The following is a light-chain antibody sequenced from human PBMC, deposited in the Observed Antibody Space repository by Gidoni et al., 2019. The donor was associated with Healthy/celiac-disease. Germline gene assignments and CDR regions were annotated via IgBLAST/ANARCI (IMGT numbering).Light chain of an antibody. V-gene: IGKV3-20*01. CDR2: GAS. CDR1: QSVSSSY. Sequence: EIVLPQSPGTLSLSPGERATLSCRASQSVSSSYLAWYQQKPGQAPRLLIYGASSRATGIPDRFSGSGSGTDFTLTISRLEPEDFAVYYCQQYGSSPQTFGGGTKVEIK. J-gene: IGKJ4*01. CDR3: QQYGSSPQT.